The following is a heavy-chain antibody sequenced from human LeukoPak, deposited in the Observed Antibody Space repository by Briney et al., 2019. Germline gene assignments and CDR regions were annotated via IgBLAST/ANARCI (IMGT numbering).Heavy chain of an antibody. CDR3: ASNTGTVFDY. V-gene: IGHV4-38-2*02. D-gene: IGHD7-27*01. Sequence: PSETLSLTCTVSGYSISSGYYWGWIRQPPGKGLEWIGSIYHSGGTYYNPSLKSRVTISLDMSKHQFSLNLTSVTAADTAVYYCASNTGTVFDYWGQGALVTVSS. CDR2: IYHSGGT. CDR1: GYSISSGYY. J-gene: IGHJ4*02.